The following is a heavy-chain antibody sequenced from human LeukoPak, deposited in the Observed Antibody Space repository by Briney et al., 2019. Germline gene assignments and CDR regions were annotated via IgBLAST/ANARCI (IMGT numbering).Heavy chain of an antibody. Sequence: PSETLSLTCTVSGGSISSCYWSWIRQPPGKGLEWIGYIYYSGSTNYNPSLKSRVTISVDTSKNQFSLKLSSVTAADTAVYYCARVGYDFWSGYSSTASNWFDPWGQGALVTVSS. CDR3: ARVGYDFWSGYSSTASNWFDP. D-gene: IGHD3-3*01. CDR2: IYYSGST. V-gene: IGHV4-59*01. CDR1: GGSISSCY. J-gene: IGHJ5*02.